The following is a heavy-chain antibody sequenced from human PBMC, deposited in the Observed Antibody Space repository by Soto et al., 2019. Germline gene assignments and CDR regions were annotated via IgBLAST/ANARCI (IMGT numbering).Heavy chain of an antibody. J-gene: IGHJ4*02. CDR3: AKDREDFSGGSCYSPVLFDY. D-gene: IGHD2-15*01. CDR2: ISYDGSNK. Sequence: GGSLRLSFAASGFTFSSYGMHWVRQAPGKGLEWVAVISYDGSNKYYADSVKGRFTISRDNSKNTLYLQMNSLRAEDTAVYYCAKDREDFSGGSCYSPVLFDYWGQGSLVTVSS. V-gene: IGHV3-30*18. CDR1: GFTFSSYG.